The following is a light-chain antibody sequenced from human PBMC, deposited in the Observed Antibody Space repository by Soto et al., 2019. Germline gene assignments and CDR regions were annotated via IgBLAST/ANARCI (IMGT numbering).Light chain of an antibody. CDR1: NSDVGRLNL. Sequence: QSALTQPASVSGSPGQSITISCTGTNSDVGRLNLVSWYQHHPDKAPKLMIFGVTKRPSGVSNRFSGSKSGNTASLTISGLQAEDEADYYCCSYATGGTYVFGTGTKLTVL. V-gene: IGLV2-23*02. CDR3: CSYATGGTYV. J-gene: IGLJ1*01. CDR2: GVT.